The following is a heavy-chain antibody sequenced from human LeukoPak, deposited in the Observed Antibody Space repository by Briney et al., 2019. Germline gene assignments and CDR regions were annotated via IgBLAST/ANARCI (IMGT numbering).Heavy chain of an antibody. CDR3: AREFSTYDILTGYSPRWYFDY. CDR1: GGSFSGYY. J-gene: IGHJ4*02. CDR2: INHSGST. Sequence: SETLSLTCAVYGGSFSGYYWSWIRQPPGKGLEWIGEINHSGSTNYNPSLKSRVTISVDTSKNQFSLKLSSVTAADTAVYYCAREFSTYDILTGYSPRWYFDYWGQGTLVTVSS. D-gene: IGHD3-9*01. V-gene: IGHV4-34*01.